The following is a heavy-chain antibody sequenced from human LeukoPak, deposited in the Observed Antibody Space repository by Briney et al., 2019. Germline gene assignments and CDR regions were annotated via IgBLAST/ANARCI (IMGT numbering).Heavy chain of an antibody. D-gene: IGHD2-2*01. V-gene: IGHV1-2*02. CDR2: INRNSGDT. J-gene: IGHJ5*02. CDR3: ATGYCSGTTRYYCFDP. Sequence: ASVPVSCKASVYTFTGYYMHWVRQAPGQGREGMGWINRNSGDTNYAQKFQGRVTMTRDTSISTAYMDPSRLTSDDTAVYYCATGYCSGTTRYYCFDPWGQGTLVTVSS. CDR1: VYTFTGYY.